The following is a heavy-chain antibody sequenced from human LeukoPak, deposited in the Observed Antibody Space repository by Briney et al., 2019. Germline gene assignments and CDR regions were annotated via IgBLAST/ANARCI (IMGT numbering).Heavy chain of an antibody. CDR3: ARDTFVGIYYLGYFFDY. D-gene: IGHD1-26*01. V-gene: IGHV3-48*02. CDR1: GFTISSYS. Sequence: GGSLRLSCAASGFTISSYSMNWVRQAPGKRVEWVSHISSSGTTIYYADSVKGRFTISRDNAKNSLYLQMNSLRDEDTAVYYCARDTFVGIYYLGYFFDYWGQGNLVTVSS. CDR2: ISSSGTTI. J-gene: IGHJ4*02.